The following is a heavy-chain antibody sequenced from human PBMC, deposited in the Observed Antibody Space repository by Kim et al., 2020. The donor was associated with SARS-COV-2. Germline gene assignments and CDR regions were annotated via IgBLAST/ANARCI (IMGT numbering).Heavy chain of an antibody. J-gene: IGHJ4*02. CDR3: TRQGGGDY. D-gene: IGHD3-16*01. CDR2: YPGST. Sequence: YPGSTSSSPSLKGRVTIAVDTSKNQFSLKLSSVTASDTAVYYCTRQGGGDYWGQGTLVTVSS. V-gene: IGHV4-39*01.